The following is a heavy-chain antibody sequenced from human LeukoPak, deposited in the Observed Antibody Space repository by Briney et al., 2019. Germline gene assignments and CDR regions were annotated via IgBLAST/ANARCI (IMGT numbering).Heavy chain of an antibody. Sequence: PGGSLRLSCAASGFTFSSYGMHWVRQAPGKGLEWVAVISYDGSNKYYADSVKGRFTISRDNSKNTLYLQMNGLRAEDTAVYYCAKDPRVVWNDDYYYYGMDVWGKGTTVTVSS. D-gene: IGHD1-1*01. CDR3: AKDPRVVWNDDYYYYGMDV. CDR2: ISYDGSNK. J-gene: IGHJ6*04. V-gene: IGHV3-30*18. CDR1: GFTFSSYG.